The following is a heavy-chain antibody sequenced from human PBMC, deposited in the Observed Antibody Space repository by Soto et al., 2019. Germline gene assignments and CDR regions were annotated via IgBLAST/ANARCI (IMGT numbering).Heavy chain of an antibody. CDR1: GFSFSNAW. CDR3: TTDTVVSGGLNFDY. CDR2: IKSKTDGGTT. D-gene: IGHD6-19*01. J-gene: IGHJ4*02. Sequence: GSLRLSCAGSGFSFSNAWMSWVRQAPGKGLEWVGRIKSKTDGGTTDYPAPVKGRFTISRDDSKTTLYLQMNSLKTEDTAVCYCTTDTVVSGGLNFDYWGQGTLVTVSS. V-gene: IGHV3-15*01.